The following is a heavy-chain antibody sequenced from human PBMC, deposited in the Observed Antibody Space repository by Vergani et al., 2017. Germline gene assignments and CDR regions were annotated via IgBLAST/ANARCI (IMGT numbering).Heavy chain of an antibody. D-gene: IGHD3-16*02. V-gene: IGHV1-69*01. CDR3: ARAYYDYVWGSYRPSHYYYXMDV. CDR2: LCPSFGTA. Sequence: QVQLVQSGAEVYKPRSSLNVSSLPSLAPFSPFPLRSVRPPPPHLLLFLACLCPSFGTANYAQKFQGRVTITADESTSTAYMELSSLRSEDTAVYYCARAYYDYVWGSYRPSHYYYXMDVWGKGTTVTVSS. CDR1: LAPFSPFP. J-gene: IGHJ6*03.